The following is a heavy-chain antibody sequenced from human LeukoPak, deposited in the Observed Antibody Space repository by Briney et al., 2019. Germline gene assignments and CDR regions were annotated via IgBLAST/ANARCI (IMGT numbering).Heavy chain of an antibody. Sequence: PGGSLRLSCAASGFTFSSYSMNWVRQAPGKGLEWVSSISSSSSYIYYADSVKGRFTISRDNAKNSLYPQMNSLRAEDTAVYYCAKDLGIAAYYDAFDIWGQGTMVTVSS. CDR1: GFTFSSYS. V-gene: IGHV3-21*01. J-gene: IGHJ3*02. CDR2: ISSSSSYI. CDR3: AKDLGIAAYYDAFDI. D-gene: IGHD6-13*01.